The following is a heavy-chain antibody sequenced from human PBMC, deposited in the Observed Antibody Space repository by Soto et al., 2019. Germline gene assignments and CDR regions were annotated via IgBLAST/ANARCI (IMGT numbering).Heavy chain of an antibody. Sequence: SQTLSLTCVISGDSVSSNSAAWNWIRQSPSRGLEWLGRTYYRSKWYNDYAVSVESRITINPDTSKNQFSLQLNSVTPEDTAVYYCASDSGSKGHRDAFDIWGQGTMVTVSS. CDR2: TYYRSKWYN. CDR1: GDSVSSNSAA. D-gene: IGHD1-26*01. J-gene: IGHJ3*02. CDR3: ASDSGSKGHRDAFDI. V-gene: IGHV6-1*01.